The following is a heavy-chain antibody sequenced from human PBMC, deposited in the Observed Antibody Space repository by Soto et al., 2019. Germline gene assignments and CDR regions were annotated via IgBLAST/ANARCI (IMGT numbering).Heavy chain of an antibody. Sequence: GGSLRLSCAASGFTFSSYSMNWVRQAPGKGLEWVSSISSSSSYIYYADSVKGRFTISRDNAKSSLYLQMNGLRAEDTAVYYCARGRAARPTTIDYWGQGTLVTVSS. D-gene: IGHD6-6*01. CDR2: ISSSSSYI. CDR1: GFTFSSYS. V-gene: IGHV3-21*01. CDR3: ARGRAARPTTIDY. J-gene: IGHJ4*02.